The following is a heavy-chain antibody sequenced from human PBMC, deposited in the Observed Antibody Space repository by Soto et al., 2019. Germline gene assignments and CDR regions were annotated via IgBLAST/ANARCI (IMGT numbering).Heavy chain of an antibody. CDR1: GYTFTGYA. J-gene: IGHJ4*02. Sequence: QVQLVQSGAEEKKPGASVKVSCKASGYTFTGYAMHWVRQAPGQRLEWMGWINAGNVNTKYSQKFQGRVTITRDTSASTAYMELSSLRSEDTAVYYCARAVAGPADFDYWGQGTLVTVSS. CDR2: INAGNVNT. V-gene: IGHV1-3*05. CDR3: ARAVAGPADFDY. D-gene: IGHD5-12*01.